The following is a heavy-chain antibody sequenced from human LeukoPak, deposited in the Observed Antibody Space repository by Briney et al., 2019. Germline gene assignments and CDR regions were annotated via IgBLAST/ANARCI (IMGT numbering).Heavy chain of an antibody. CDR3: ARGTLSGSRPPFDY. D-gene: IGHD1-26*01. J-gene: IGHJ4*02. CDR1: GYTFTGYY. CDR2: INPHSGDT. Sequence: ASVKVSCKASGYTFTGYYIHWVRQAPGQGLEWMGWINPHSGDTNCAQKFQGRVTMTRDTSISTASMELNRLRSDDTAVYYCARGTLSGSRPPFDYWGQGTLVTVSS. V-gene: IGHV1-2*02.